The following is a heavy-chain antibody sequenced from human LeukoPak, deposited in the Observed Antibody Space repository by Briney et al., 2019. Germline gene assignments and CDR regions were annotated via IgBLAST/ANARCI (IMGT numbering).Heavy chain of an antibody. CDR1: GFTFSDYY. V-gene: IGHV3-11*06. J-gene: IGHJ4*02. Sequence: GGSLRLSCAASGFTFSDYYMSWIRQAPGKGLEWVSSITTSSSYIYYADSVKGRFTISRDNAKNSLYLQMDSLRGEDTAVYYCATGGVHYYDSSADYWGQGTLVTVSS. CDR2: ITTSSSYI. CDR3: ATGGVHYYDSSADY. D-gene: IGHD3-22*01.